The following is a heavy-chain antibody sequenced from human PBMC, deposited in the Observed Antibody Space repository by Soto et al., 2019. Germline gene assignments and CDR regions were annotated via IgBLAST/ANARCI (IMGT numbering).Heavy chain of an antibody. V-gene: IGHV4-39*01. J-gene: IGHJ5*02. CDR1: GGSISSSSYY. CDR2: IYYSGSN. Sequence: PSETLSLTCTVSGGSISSSSYYWGWIRQPPGKGLEWIGSIYYSGSNYYNPSLKSRVTISVDTSKNQFSLKLSSVTAADTAVYYCARNFFDYGDYGNWFDPWGQGTLITVSS. D-gene: IGHD4-17*01. CDR3: ARNFFDYGDYGNWFDP.